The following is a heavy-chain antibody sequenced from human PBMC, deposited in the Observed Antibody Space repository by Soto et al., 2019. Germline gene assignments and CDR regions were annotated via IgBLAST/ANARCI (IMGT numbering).Heavy chain of an antibody. CDR3: AKASTAGNWNYYFDY. D-gene: IGHD1-7*01. CDR2: ISYDGSNK. V-gene: IGHV3-30*18. J-gene: IGHJ4*02. CDR1: GFTFSSYG. Sequence: GSLRLSCAASGFTFSSYGMHWVRQAPGKGLEWVAVISYDGSNKYYADSVKGRFTISRDNSKNTLYLQMNSLRPEDTAVYFCAKASTAGNWNYYFDYWGQGTLVTVSS.